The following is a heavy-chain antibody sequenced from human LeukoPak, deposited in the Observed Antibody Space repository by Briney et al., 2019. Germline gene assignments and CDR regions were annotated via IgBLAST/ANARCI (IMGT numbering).Heavy chain of an antibody. CDR2: IYYSGST. CDR1: GGSISSGGYS. V-gene: IGHV4-61*08. D-gene: IGHD5-12*01. J-gene: IGHJ5*02. Sequence: PSETLSLTCAVSGGSISSGGYSWSWIRQPPGKGLEWIGYIYYSGSTNYNPSLKSRVTISVDTSKNQFSLKLSSVTAADTAVYYCARVYSGYDTWFDPWGQGTLVTVSS. CDR3: ARVYSGYDTWFDP.